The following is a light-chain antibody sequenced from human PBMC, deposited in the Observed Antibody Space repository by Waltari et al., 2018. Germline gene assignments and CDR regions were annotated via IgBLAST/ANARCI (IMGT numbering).Light chain of an antibody. CDR2: LGS. V-gene: IGKV2-28*01. CDR1: QSLLHSNGYNY. CDR3: MQALQTPYA. Sequence: DIVMTQSPLSLSVTPGEPASISCRSSQSLLHSNGYNYLDWYLQKPGQSPQLLIYLGSTRASGVPDRFSGSGSGTDFTLEISRVESEDVGLYYCMQALQTPYAFGQGTKLEIK. J-gene: IGKJ2*01.